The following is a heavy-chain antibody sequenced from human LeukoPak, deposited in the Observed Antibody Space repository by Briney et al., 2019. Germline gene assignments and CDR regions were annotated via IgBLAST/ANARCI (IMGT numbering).Heavy chain of an antibody. CDR2: MNPNSGNT. D-gene: IGHD3-16*02. V-gene: IGHV1-8*02. CDR1: GYTFTSYG. CDR3: ARGLKDDYVWGSYRYATGGNWFDP. Sequence: ASVKVSCKASGYTFTSYGISWVRQAPGQGLEWMGWMNPNSGNTGYAQKFQGRVTMTRNTSISTAYMELSSLRSEDTAVYYCARGLKDDYVWGSYRYATGGNWFDPWGQGTLVTVSS. J-gene: IGHJ5*02.